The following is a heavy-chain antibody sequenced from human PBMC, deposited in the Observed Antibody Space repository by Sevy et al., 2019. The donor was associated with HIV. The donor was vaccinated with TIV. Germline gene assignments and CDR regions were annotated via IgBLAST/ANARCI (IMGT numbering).Heavy chain of an antibody. V-gene: IGHV4-4*07. CDR3: ARGGSYYDILTGYYIPDGSHYFDY. D-gene: IGHD3-9*01. Sequence: SETLSLTCTVSGGSISSYYWSWIRQPAGKGLEWIGRIYTSGSTNYNPSLKSRVTMSVDTSKNQFSLKLGSVTAADTAVYYCARGGSYYDILTGYYIPDGSHYFDYWGQGTLVTVSS. CDR1: GGSISSYY. CDR2: IYTSGST. J-gene: IGHJ4*02.